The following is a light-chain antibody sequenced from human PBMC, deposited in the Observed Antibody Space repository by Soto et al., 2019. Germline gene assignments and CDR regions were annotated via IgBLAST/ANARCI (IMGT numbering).Light chain of an antibody. CDR2: ANN. J-gene: IGLJ1*01. CDR1: SSNIGSNT. V-gene: IGLV1-44*01. Sequence: QSVLTQPPSASGTPGQRVTISCSGSSSNIGSNTVNWYQQLPGTAPKLLIHANNQRPSGVPDRFSGSKSGTSASLAISWPQSEEADYYCAAWDDSLNGYVFGTGTKLTVL. CDR3: AAWDDSLNGYV.